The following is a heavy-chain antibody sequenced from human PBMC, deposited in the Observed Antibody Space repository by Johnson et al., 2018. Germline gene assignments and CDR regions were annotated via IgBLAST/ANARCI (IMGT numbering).Heavy chain of an antibody. V-gene: IGHV4-39*01. CDR1: GGSISRNDYY. J-gene: IGHJ4*02. CDR2: INYRGST. Sequence: QVQLQESGPGLVKPSETLSLTCSVSGGSISRNDYYWAWIRQPPGKGLEWIGNINYRGSTYYPSSLQSRLTLSVDTSKNQFSLRLSSVTAADTAVYYCARGAGLPWSGAFDSWGQGILVTVSS. D-gene: IGHD1-26*01. CDR3: ARGAGLPWSGAFDS.